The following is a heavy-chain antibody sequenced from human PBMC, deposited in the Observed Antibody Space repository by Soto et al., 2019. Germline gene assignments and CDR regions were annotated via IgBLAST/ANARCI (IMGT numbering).Heavy chain of an antibody. Sequence: ASVKVSCKASGYTFTSYAMHWVRQAPGQRLEWMGWINAGNGNTKYSQKFQGRVTITRDTSASTAYMELSSLRSEDTAVYYCACALWFGELLPAFDIWGQGTMVTVSS. CDR1: GYTFTSYA. V-gene: IGHV1-3*01. D-gene: IGHD3-10*01. CDR3: ACALWFGELLPAFDI. CDR2: INAGNGNT. J-gene: IGHJ3*02.